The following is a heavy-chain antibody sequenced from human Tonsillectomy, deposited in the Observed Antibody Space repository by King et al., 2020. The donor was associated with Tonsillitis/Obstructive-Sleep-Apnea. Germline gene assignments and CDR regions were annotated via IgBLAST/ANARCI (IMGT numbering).Heavy chain of an antibody. CDR1: GFIFSSYA. CDR2: ISSNGGST. J-gene: IGHJ4*02. D-gene: IGHD1-26*01. Sequence: VQLVESGGGLVQPGGSLRLSCSASGFIFSSYAMHWVRQAPGKGLEYVSAISSNGGSTYYADSVKGRFTISRDNSKNTLYLQMSSLRAEDTAVYYCVESPTSGATTGYFDYWGQGTLVTVSS. V-gene: IGHV3-64D*06. CDR3: VESPTSGATTGYFDY.